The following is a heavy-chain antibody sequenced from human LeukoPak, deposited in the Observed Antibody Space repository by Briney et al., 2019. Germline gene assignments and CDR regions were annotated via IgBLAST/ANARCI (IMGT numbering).Heavy chain of an antibody. J-gene: IGHJ6*04. V-gene: IGHV3-48*03. D-gene: IGHD3-10*02. Sequence: GGSLRLSCAASGFTFSSYAMSWVRQAPGKGLEWVSYISSSGSTIYYADSVKGRFTISRDNAKNSLYLPMNSLRAEDTAVYYCAELGITMIGGVWGKGTTVTISS. CDR2: ISSSGSTI. CDR1: GFTFSSYA. CDR3: AELGITMIGGV.